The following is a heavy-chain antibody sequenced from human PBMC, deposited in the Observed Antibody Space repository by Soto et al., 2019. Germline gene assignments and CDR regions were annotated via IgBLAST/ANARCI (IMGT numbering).Heavy chain of an antibody. CDR3: AKSATIFGVAIILGGFDY. J-gene: IGHJ4*02. Sequence: EVQLLESGGGLVQPGGSLRLSCAASGFTFRTYAMSWVRQAPGKGLEWVSAINDRGDSTYDADSVKGRFTISRDNSKNTLFLQMNSLGGEDTAVYYCAKSATIFGVAIILGGFDYWGQGTLFTFSS. CDR2: INDRGDST. CDR1: GFTFRTYA. D-gene: IGHD3-3*01. V-gene: IGHV3-23*01.